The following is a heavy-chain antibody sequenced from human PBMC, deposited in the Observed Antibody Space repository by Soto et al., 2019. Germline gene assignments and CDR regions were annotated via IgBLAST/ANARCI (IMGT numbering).Heavy chain of an antibody. CDR3: ARRSLPKVWLHHRGWFDP. J-gene: IGHJ5*02. CDR1: GGSISSSSYY. Sequence: QLQLQESGPGLVKPSETLSLTCTVSGGSISSSSYYWGWIRQPPGKGLEWIGSIYYSGSTYYNPSLKSRVTLSVDTSKTQFSLKLSSVTAADTAVYYCARRSLPKVWLHHRGWFDPWGQGTLVTVSS. D-gene: IGHD5-12*01. V-gene: IGHV4-39*01. CDR2: IYYSGST.